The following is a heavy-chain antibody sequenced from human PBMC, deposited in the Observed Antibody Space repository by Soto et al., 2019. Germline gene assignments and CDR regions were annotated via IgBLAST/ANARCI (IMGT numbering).Heavy chain of an antibody. Sequence: ASVKVSCKASGGTFGSHGIAWVRQAPGQGLEWMGGLIAMLGTPTYARKVQGRATITADESLTSSYLELRSLRSEDAAVYFCARGAMANFDYWGQGTVVTVSS. J-gene: IGHJ4*02. V-gene: IGHV1-69*13. CDR3: ARGAMANFDY. CDR1: GGTFGSHG. CDR2: LIAMLGTP. D-gene: IGHD5-18*01.